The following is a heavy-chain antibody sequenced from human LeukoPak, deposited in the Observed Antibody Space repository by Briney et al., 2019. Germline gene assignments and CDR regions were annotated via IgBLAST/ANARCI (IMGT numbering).Heavy chain of an antibody. Sequence: GGSLRLSCAASVFTFSSYEMNWVRQAPGKGLEWVSYISSGSTIYYADSVKGRFTISRDNAKNSLYLQMNSLRAEDTAVYYCARDRITMIVVVRFDYWGQGTLVTVSS. CDR1: VFTFSSYE. D-gene: IGHD3-22*01. V-gene: IGHV3-48*03. CDR3: ARDRITMIVVVRFDY. CDR2: ISSGSTI. J-gene: IGHJ4*02.